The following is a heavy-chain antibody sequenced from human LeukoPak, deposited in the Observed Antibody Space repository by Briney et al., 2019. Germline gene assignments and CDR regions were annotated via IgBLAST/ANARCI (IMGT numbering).Heavy chain of an antibody. CDR3: AKDQGSGPAAGTYFFADAFDI. CDR1: GFTVSSNY. Sequence: PGGSLRLSCAASGFTVSSNYMSWVRQAPGKGLEWVSAISGSGGSTYYADSVKGRFTISRDNSKNTLYLQMNSLRAEDTAVYYCAKDQGSGPAAGTYFFADAFDIWGQGTMVTVSS. CDR2: ISGSGGST. J-gene: IGHJ3*02. D-gene: IGHD6-13*01. V-gene: IGHV3-23*01.